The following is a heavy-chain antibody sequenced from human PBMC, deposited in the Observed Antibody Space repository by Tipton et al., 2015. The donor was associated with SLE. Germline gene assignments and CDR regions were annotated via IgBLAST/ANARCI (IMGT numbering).Heavy chain of an antibody. Sequence: GLVKPSETLSLTCTVSGGSITFSGYYWGWIRQPPGKGLEWIGNIYYSGSTSYNPSLKSRVTISVDTSQNQFSLRLRSVTAADTAVYFCAREGEYRFQWYYYGLDVWGQGTTVIVSS. J-gene: IGHJ6*02. CDR3: AREGEYRFQWYYYGLDV. D-gene: IGHD2-8*01. V-gene: IGHV4-39*07. CDR2: IYYSGST. CDR1: GGSITFSGYY.